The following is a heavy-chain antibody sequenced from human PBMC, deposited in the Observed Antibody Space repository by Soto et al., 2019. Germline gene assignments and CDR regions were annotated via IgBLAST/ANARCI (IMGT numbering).Heavy chain of an antibody. Sequence: EVQLLESGGGLVQPGGSLRLSCAASGFTFSSYAMSWFRQAPGKGLEWVSAICGSGGATYYTDSVKGRFTISRDNSKNTLHLQMNNLRAEDTAIYYCAKGSGGNCYSHFDYCGQGTLVTVSS. J-gene: IGHJ4*02. V-gene: IGHV3-23*01. CDR2: ICGSGGAT. D-gene: IGHD2-15*01. CDR1: GFTFSSYA. CDR3: AKGSGGNCYSHFDY.